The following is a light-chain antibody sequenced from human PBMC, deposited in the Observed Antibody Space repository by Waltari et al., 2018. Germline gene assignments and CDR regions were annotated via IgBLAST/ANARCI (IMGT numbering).Light chain of an antibody. Sequence: QSVLTQPPSVSAASGQTATISCAASSPTIGNNYLSWSKQFPGTAPNLHLYENDKRPSGIPGRFSGSKSGTSATLDIHGLQTGDEADYYCGTWDSRMSVAVLGGGTKVTVL. V-gene: IGLV1-51*01. CDR2: END. CDR1: SPTIGNNY. CDR3: GTWDSRMSVAV. J-gene: IGLJ2*01.